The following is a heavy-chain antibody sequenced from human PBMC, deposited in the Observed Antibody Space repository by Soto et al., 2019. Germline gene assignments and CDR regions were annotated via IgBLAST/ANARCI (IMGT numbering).Heavy chain of an antibody. V-gene: IGHV1-18*01. CDR3: ARVIGYYYHMDV. CDR1: GYTFTTYD. Sequence: ASVKVSCKASGYTFTTYDLSWVRQAPGQWLEWMGWISAYNGNTNYAQNLQGRVTMTTDTSTSTAYMELRSLRSDDTAVYYCARVIGYYYHMDVWGQGTTVTVSS. J-gene: IGHJ6*02. CDR2: ISAYNGNT. D-gene: IGHD3-22*01.